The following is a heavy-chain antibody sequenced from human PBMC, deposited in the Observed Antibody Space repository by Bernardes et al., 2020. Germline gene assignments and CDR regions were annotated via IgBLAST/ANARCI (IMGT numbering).Heavy chain of an antibody. V-gene: IGHV3-74*01. J-gene: IGHJ6*02. CDR3: ASQIGYCSSTSCSNYYYYYYGMDV. Sequence: GGSLRLSCAASGFTFSSYWMHWVRQAPGKGLVWVSRINSDGSSTSYADSVKGRFTISRDNAKNTLYLQMNSLRAEDTAVYYCASQIGYCSSTSCSNYYYYYYGMDVWGQGTTVTVSS. CDR2: INSDGSST. CDR1: GFTFSSYW. D-gene: IGHD2-2*01.